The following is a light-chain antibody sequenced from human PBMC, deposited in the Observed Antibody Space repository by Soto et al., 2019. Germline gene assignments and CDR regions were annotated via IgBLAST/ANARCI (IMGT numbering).Light chain of an antibody. CDR2: DAS. CDR3: QQRSNWPPVT. Sequence: EIVLTQSPATLSLSPGERATLSCRASQSVSSYLAWYQQKPGQAPRLLIYDASNRANGIPARFSGSRSGTDFPLTISSLEPEDFAVYYCQQRSNWPPVTFGQGTRLEIK. V-gene: IGKV3-11*01. J-gene: IGKJ5*01. CDR1: QSVSSY.